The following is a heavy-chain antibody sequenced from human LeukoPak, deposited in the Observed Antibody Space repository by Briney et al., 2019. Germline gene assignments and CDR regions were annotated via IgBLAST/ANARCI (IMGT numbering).Heavy chain of an antibody. CDR3: ARDSDYDGSGGLLDY. D-gene: IGHD3-22*01. CDR1: GYFFTSYY. J-gene: IGHJ4*02. CDR2: INPSGGTT. Sequence: ASVKVSCKASGYFFTSYYMHWVRQAPGQGLEWMGIINPSGGTTTYAQKAQGRVTMPTDSSTGTAYMELMSLRSDDTAVYYCARDSDYDGSGGLLDYWGQGTLVTVSS. V-gene: IGHV1-46*01.